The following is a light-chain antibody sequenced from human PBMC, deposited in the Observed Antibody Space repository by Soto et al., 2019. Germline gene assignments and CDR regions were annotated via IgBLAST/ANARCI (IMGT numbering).Light chain of an antibody. J-gene: IGKJ1*01. V-gene: IGKV1-5*01. Sequence: DIQMTQSPSTLSASVGDRVTITCRASQSISSWLAWYQQKPGKAPKLLIYDASSLESGVPSRFSGSGSGPEFTLTLSSLQPDDFATYYCQQYNSYSTFGQGTKVDIK. CDR1: QSISSW. CDR2: DAS. CDR3: QQYNSYST.